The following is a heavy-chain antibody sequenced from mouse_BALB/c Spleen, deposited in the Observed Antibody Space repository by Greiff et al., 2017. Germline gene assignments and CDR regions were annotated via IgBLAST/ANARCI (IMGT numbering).Heavy chain of an antibody. V-gene: IGHV1-69*01. CDR2: IDTSDSYT. Sequence: VQLQQPGAELVMPGASVKMSCKASGYTFTDYWMHWVKQRPGQGLEWIGAIDTSDSYTSYNQKFKGKATLTVDESSSTAYMQLSSLTSEDSAVYYCARPTARAPFDYWGQGTTLTVSS. J-gene: IGHJ2*01. D-gene: IGHD3-1*01. CDR3: ARPTARAPFDY. CDR1: GYTFTDYW.